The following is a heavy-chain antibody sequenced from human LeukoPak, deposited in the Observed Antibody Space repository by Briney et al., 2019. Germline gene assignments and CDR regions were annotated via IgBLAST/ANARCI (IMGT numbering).Heavy chain of an antibody. CDR3: AAGRGTTAFDY. CDR1: VFTFSRYA. V-gene: IGHV3-64*01. Sequence: GGSLRLSCAASVFTFSRYAMHWVRQAPGKGLEYVSAISSNGGSTYYANSVKGRFTISRDNSKNTLYLQMGSLRAEDMAVYYCAAGRGTTAFDYWGQGTLVTVSS. D-gene: IGHD1-1*01. CDR2: ISSNGGST. J-gene: IGHJ4*02.